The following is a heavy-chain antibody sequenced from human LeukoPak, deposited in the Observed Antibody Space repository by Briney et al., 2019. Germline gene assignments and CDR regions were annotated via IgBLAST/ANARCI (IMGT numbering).Heavy chain of an antibody. CDR3: ANLLRWEPY. CDR2: ISGSGYST. Sequence: PGGSLRLSCAASGFTFSNYGMSWVRQAPGKGLEWVSAISGSGYSTYYADSVKGRFTISRDNSKNTLYLQMNSLRAEDTAVYYCANLLRWEPYWGQGTLVTVSS. CDR1: GFTFSNYG. D-gene: IGHD4-23*01. V-gene: IGHV3-23*01. J-gene: IGHJ4*02.